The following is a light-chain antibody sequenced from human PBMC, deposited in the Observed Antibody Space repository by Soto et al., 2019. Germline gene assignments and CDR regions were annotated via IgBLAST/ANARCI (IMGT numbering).Light chain of an antibody. CDR2: HAS. CDR1: QPISTW. Sequence: DIQMTHSPSTLSASVLYIVTITCRASQPISTWLAWYQQRPGKAPNLLIYHASSLESGVPSRFSGSGSGTEFTLTINSLQPEDFATYYCLQHNTYPLPIGGGTKVDI. V-gene: IGKV1-5*01. CDR3: LQHNTYPLP. J-gene: IGKJ4*01.